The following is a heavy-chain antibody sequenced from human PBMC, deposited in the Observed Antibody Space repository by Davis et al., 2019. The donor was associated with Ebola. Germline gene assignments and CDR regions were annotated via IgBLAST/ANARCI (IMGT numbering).Heavy chain of an antibody. CDR3: ARDLDSGSYRAGYGMDV. V-gene: IGHV1-69*04. CDR1: GGTFSSYA. J-gene: IGHJ6*02. Sequence: AASVKVSCKASGGTFSSYAISWVRQAPGQGLEWMGRIIPILVIANYAQKFQGRVTITADKSTSTAYMELSSLRSEDTAVYYCARDLDSGSYRAGYGMDVWGQGTTVTVSS. CDR2: IIPILVIA. D-gene: IGHD1-26*01.